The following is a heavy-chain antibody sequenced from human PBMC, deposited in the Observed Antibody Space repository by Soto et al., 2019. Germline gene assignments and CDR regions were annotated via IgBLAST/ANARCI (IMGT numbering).Heavy chain of an antibody. D-gene: IGHD3-9*01. J-gene: IGHJ4*02. CDR3: ARAAVYYCPNDNCGFYFDH. CDR1: GDSLTLGFHH. CDR2: IDNNAGT. V-gene: IGHV4-31*11. Sequence: SETLSLTCGVSGDSLTLGFHHCSLILHTPCKVLQLIGYIDNNAGTYYDPSLRNRLNMSISTTESRFSLTLTSVSAADTAVYFCARAAVYYCPNDNCGFYFDHWGQGALVTVSS.